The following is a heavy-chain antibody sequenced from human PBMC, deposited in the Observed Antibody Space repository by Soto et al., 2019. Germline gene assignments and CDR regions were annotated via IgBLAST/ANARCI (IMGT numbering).Heavy chain of an antibody. Sequence: ASVNVSCKASGYTFTSYAMHWVRQAPGQRLEWMGWINAGNGNTKYSQKFQGRVTITRDTSASTAYMELSSLRSEDTAVYYCARSSGYYYVDYWGQGTLVTAPQ. CDR2: INAGNGNT. J-gene: IGHJ4*02. CDR3: ARSSGYYYVDY. CDR1: GYTFTSYA. V-gene: IGHV1-3*01. D-gene: IGHD3-22*01.